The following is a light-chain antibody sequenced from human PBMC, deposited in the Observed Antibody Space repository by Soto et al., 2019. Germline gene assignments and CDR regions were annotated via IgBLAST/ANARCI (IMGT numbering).Light chain of an antibody. V-gene: IGLV2-11*01. CDR3: CSYAGSYTYV. Sequence: QSAKTEPRAVSGSPGQTVTISCTGTSSDVGGYNYVSWYQQHPGKAPKLMIFDVSKRPSGVPDRFSGSKSANTASLTISGLQAEDEADYYCCSYAGSYTYVFGTGTKVTVL. CDR1: SSDVGGYNY. CDR2: DVS. J-gene: IGLJ1*01.